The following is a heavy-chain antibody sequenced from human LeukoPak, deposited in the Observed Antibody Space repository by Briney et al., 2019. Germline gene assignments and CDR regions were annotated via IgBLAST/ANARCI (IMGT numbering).Heavy chain of an antibody. CDR2: INHSGST. V-gene: IGHV4-34*01. J-gene: IGHJ4*02. Sequence: PSETLSLTCAVYGGSFSGYYWSWIRQPPGKGLEWIGEINHSGSTNYNPSLKSRVTISVDTSKNQFSLKLSSVTAADTAVYYCVRGQTTVTKYYFDYWGQGTLVTVSS. CDR3: VRGQTTVTKYYFDY. D-gene: IGHD4-17*01. CDR1: GGSFSGYY.